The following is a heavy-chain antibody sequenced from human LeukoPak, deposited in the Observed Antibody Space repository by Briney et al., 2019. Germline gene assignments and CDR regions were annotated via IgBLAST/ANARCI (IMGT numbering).Heavy chain of an antibody. V-gene: IGHV3-48*03. CDR1: GFTFSSYE. CDR2: ISSSGSTI. Sequence: GGSLRLSCAASGFTFSSYEMNWARQAPGKGLEWVSYISSSGSTIYYADSVKGRFTISRDNAKNSLYLQMNSLGAEDTAVYYCARDRGAQWLVPLDYWGQETLVTVSS. D-gene: IGHD6-19*01. J-gene: IGHJ4*02. CDR3: ARDRGAQWLVPLDY.